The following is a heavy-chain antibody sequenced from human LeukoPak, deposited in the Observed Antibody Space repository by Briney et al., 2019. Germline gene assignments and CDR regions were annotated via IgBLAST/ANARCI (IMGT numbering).Heavy chain of an antibody. Sequence: GGSLRLSCAASGFTFSSYAMSWVRQAPGKGLEWVSGISDNGGSTYYAGSVRGRFTISRDNSKDTLYLQMNSLRAEDTAVYYCARTSAVVNDYWGQGTLVTVSS. J-gene: IGHJ4*02. D-gene: IGHD4-23*01. CDR3: ARTSAVVNDY. CDR2: ISDNGGST. V-gene: IGHV3-23*01. CDR1: GFTFSSYA.